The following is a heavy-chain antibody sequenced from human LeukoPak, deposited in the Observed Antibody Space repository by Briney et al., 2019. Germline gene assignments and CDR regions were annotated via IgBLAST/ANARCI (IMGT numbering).Heavy chain of an antibody. CDR3: ARNRRIGPNTSWSRDFDY. D-gene: IGHD2-2*01. Sequence: SETLSLTCTVSGDSISGNNWWSWVRQPPGKGLEWIGEMYHGGDTNYNPSLKSRVSISVDKSNNQFSLHLSSVTAADTAVYYCARNRRIGPNTSWSRDFDYWGQGTLVTVSS. V-gene: IGHV4-4*02. CDR2: MYHGGDT. J-gene: IGHJ4*01. CDR1: GDSISGNNW.